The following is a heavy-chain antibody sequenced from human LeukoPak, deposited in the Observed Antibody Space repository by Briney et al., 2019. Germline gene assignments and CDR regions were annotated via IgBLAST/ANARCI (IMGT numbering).Heavy chain of an antibody. CDR2: INPSSGGT. CDR1: AYTFTGYY. V-gene: IGHV1-2*02. D-gene: IGHD1-26*01. Sequence: ASVTVSRKASAYTFTGYYLHWVRQAPGQGLEWMGWINPSSGGTNYAQKFQGRVTMTRDTSISTAYMELSRLRADDTAVYYCARVVIVGATIGFDYWGQGTLVTVSS. J-gene: IGHJ4*02. CDR3: ARVVIVGATIGFDY.